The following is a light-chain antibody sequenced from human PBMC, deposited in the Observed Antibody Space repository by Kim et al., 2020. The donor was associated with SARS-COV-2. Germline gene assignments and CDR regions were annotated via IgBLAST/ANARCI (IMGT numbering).Light chain of an antibody. Sequence: VSPAQTASITCSGDKLGDKYSCWYQQKPGQSPVLVIYQDSKRPSGIPERFSGSNSGNTATLTISGTQAMDEADYYCQAWDSSTGVFGGGTQLTVL. CDR2: QDS. V-gene: IGLV3-1*01. J-gene: IGLJ2*01. CDR3: QAWDSSTGV. CDR1: KLGDKY.